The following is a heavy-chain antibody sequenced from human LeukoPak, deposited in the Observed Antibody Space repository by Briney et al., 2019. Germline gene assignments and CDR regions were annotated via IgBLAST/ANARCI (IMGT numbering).Heavy chain of an antibody. CDR2: ISGSGGST. D-gene: IGHD3-10*01. CDR1: GGTFSSYA. CDR3: AKRPLAMVRGVIDY. Sequence: ASVKVSCKASGGTFSSYAMSWVRQAPGKGLEWVSAISGSGGSTYYADSVKGRFTISRDNSKNTLYLQMNSLRAEDTAVYYCAKRPLAMVRGVIDYWGQGTLVTVS. J-gene: IGHJ4*02. V-gene: IGHV3-23*01.